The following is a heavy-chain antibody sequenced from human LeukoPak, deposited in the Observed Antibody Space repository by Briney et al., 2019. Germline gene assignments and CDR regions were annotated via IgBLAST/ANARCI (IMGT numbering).Heavy chain of an antibody. CDR1: RFTFSSYS. V-gene: IGHV3-21*01. Sequence: TGGSLRLSCAASRFTFSSYSMNWVRQAPGKGLEWVSSISGTSHYIYYADSVKGRFTISRDNARNTLYLQMNSLRAEDTAVYYCTRQMPAIRYFDFWGQGTLVTVSS. J-gene: IGHJ4*02. D-gene: IGHD5-24*01. CDR3: TRQMPAIRYFDF. CDR2: ISGTSHYI.